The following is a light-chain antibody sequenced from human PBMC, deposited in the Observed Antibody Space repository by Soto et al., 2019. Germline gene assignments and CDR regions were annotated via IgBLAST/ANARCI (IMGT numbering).Light chain of an antibody. J-gene: IGKJ1*01. CDR1: HYIYSN. Sequence: EIVMTQSPATLSVSPGERATLSCTASHYIYSNVAWFQQRPGQAPRLLIYRGSSRATGTPARFTGSGSGTDFTFTITSLQSEDFALYYCQQYHNLWTFGQGTEVEIK. CDR3: QQYHNLWT. CDR2: RGS. V-gene: IGKV3-15*01.